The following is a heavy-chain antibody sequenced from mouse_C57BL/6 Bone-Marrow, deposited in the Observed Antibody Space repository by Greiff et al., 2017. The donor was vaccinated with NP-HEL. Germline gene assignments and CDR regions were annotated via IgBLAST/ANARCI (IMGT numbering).Heavy chain of an antibody. J-gene: IGHJ3*01. V-gene: IGHV4-1*01. CDR3: ARREDSNYEVWFAY. Sequence: TASGVDFSRYWMSWVRRAPGKGLEWIGEINPDSSTINYAPSLKDKFIISRDNAKNTLYLQMSKVRSEDTALYYCARREDSNYEVWFAYWGQGTLVTVSA. CDR1: GVDFSRYW. CDR2: INPDSSTI. D-gene: IGHD2-5*01.